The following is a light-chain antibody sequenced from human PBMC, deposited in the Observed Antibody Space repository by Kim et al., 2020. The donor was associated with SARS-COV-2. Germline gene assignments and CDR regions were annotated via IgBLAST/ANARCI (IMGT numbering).Light chain of an antibody. V-gene: IGLV1-44*01. Sequence: GQRVTISCSGGSSNIGSNTVNWYQQLPGTAPKLLIYSNNQRPSGVPDRFSGSKSGTSASLAISGLQSDDEADYYCTAWDDSLNGWVFGGGTQLTVL. CDR2: SNN. CDR1: SSNIGSNT. CDR3: TAWDDSLNGWV. J-gene: IGLJ3*02.